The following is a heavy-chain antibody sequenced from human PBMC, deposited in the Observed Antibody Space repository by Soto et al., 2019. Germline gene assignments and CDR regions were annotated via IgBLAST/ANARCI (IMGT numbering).Heavy chain of an antibody. V-gene: IGHV1-3*01. CDR2: INAGNGNT. CDR1: GYTFTGYG. CDR3: ARGLRYRSSRSPIDNWFDP. J-gene: IGHJ5*02. D-gene: IGHD6-19*01. Sequence: GASVKVSCKASGYTFTGYGIHWVRQAPGQRLEWLGWINAGNGNTKHSQKFQGRVTITRDTFASTAYMELSSLKSEDTALYYCARGLRYRSSRSPIDNWFDPWGQGTLVTVSS.